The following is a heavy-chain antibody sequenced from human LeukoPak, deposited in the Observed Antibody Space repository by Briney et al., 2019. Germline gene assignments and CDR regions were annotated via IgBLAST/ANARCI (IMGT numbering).Heavy chain of an antibody. CDR3: ARDDGAVAGLRGDAFDI. J-gene: IGHJ3*02. Sequence: ASVKVSCKASGYTFTSYYMHWVRQAPGQGLEWMGWINPNSGGTNYAQKFQGRVTMTRDTSISTAYMELSRLRSDDTAVYYCARDDGAVAGLRGDAFDIWGQGTMVTVSS. D-gene: IGHD6-19*01. CDR2: INPNSGGT. V-gene: IGHV1-2*02. CDR1: GYTFTSYY.